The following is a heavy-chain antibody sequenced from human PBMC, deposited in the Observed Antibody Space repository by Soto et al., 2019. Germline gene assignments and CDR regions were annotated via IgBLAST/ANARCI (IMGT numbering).Heavy chain of an antibody. CDR3: ARFVAAPSDYYYYGMDV. Sequence: QVQLVQSGAEVKKPGASVKVSCKASGYTFTSYYMHWVRQAPGQGLEWMGIINPSGGSKSYAQKFKSRVTITRDTSTSTVSMELSSLRSEDTAVYYCARFVAAPSDYYYYGMDVWGQGTTVTVSS. CDR2: INPSGGSK. CDR1: GYTFTSYY. J-gene: IGHJ6*02. D-gene: IGHD6-13*01. V-gene: IGHV1-46*01.